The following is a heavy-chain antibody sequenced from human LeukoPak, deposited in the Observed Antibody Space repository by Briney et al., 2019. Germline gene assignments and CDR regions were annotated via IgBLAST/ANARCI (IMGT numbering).Heavy chain of an antibody. Sequence: GGSLRLSCAASGFTFSSYAMSWVRQAPGKGLEWVSAISDSGSSTYYADSVKGRFTISRDNSKNTLYLQMNSLRAEDTAVYYCAKHPLYSSSSDWYFDLWGRGTLVTVSS. D-gene: IGHD6-6*01. J-gene: IGHJ2*01. CDR2: ISDSGSST. CDR1: GFTFSSYA. V-gene: IGHV3-23*01. CDR3: AKHPLYSSSSDWYFDL.